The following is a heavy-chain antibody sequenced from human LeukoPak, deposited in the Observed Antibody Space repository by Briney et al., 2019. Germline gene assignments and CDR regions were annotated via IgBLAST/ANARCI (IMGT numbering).Heavy chain of an antibody. CDR1: GFTFSRNG. V-gene: IGHV3-21*01. D-gene: IGHD4-17*01. CDR3: ARDRDYGTFDY. J-gene: IGHJ4*02. CDR2: VSVSGTYI. Sequence: GGSLRLSCAASGFTFSRNGMAWVRQAPGKGLEWVSSVSVSGTYIYYSDSAKGRFTISRDNSKNSMYLEMNSLRSDDTAMYYCARDRDYGTFDYWGQGTLVTVSS.